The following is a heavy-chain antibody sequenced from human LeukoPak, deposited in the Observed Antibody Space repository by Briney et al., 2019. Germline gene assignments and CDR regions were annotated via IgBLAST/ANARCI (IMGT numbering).Heavy chain of an antibody. J-gene: IGHJ4*02. V-gene: IGHV4-38-2*01. Sequence: SETLSLTCGVSGYSISSGRYWGWMRQPPGKGLEWLGSVFHDGTAYYSSSLKSRVTVSVDTSRNQFSLNLRSVTAADTAIYYCARSLSTAGIDYWGQGTRVTVSS. CDR2: VFHDGTA. CDR1: GYSISSGRY. D-gene: IGHD2-2*01. CDR3: ARSLSTAGIDY.